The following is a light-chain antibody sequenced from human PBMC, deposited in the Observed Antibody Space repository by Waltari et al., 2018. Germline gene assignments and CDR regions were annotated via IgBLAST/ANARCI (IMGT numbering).Light chain of an antibody. CDR3: VLYMGRGIRV. CDR1: SGSVSTSYY. V-gene: IGLV8-61*01. J-gene: IGLJ2*01. Sequence: QTVVTQEPSFSVSPGGTVTLTCGLSSGSVSTSYYPSWYQQTPGQAPPNLIYNTNTRSSGVPDRFSGSILGNKAALTITGAQADDECDYYCVLYMGRGIRVFGGGTKLTVL. CDR2: NTN.